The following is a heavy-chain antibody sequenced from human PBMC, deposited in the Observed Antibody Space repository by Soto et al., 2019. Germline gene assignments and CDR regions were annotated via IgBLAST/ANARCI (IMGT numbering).Heavy chain of an antibody. CDR3: ARNGDYMVAYYYGMDV. V-gene: IGHV3-30-3*01. CDR1: GFTFSSYA. J-gene: IGHJ6*02. Sequence: QVQLVESGGGVVQPGRSLRLSCAASGFTFSSYAMHWVRQAPGKGLEWVAVISYDGSNKYYADSVKGRFTISRDNSKNTLYRQMNSLRAEDTAVYYCARNGDYMVAYYYGMDVWGQGTTVTVSS. CDR2: ISYDGSNK. D-gene: IGHD4-17*01.